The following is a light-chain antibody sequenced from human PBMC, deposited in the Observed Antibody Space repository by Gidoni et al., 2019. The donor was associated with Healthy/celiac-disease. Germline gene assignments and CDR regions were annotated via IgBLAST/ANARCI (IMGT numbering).Light chain of an antibody. CDR3: QQSYSTPLT. Sequence: DIQMTQSPSSLSAAVGDSVTITCLASQSISSYLNWYQQKPGKAPKLLIYAASSLQSGVPSRFSGSGSGTYFTLTINSLQPEDFATYYCQQSYSTPLTFXGXTKVEIK. V-gene: IGKV1-39*01. CDR2: AAS. CDR1: QSISSY. J-gene: IGKJ4*01.